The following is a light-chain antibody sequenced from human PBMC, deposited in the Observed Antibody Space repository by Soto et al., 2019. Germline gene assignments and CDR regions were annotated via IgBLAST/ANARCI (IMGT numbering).Light chain of an antibody. CDR2: DAS. Sequence: EIVLTQSPGTLSLSPGERATVSCRASQSVSSSYLAWYQQKPGQAPRLLIYDASSRATGIPDRFSGSGSGTGFTPTNNRLEAGDFAVYLWQEEGRSPWTFGQGTKVEIK. CDR3: QEEGRSPWT. J-gene: IGKJ1*01. CDR1: QSVSSSY. V-gene: IGKV3-20*01.